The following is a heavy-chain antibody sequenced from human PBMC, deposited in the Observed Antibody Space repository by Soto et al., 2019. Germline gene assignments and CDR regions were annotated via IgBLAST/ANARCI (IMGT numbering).Heavy chain of an antibody. J-gene: IGHJ4*02. D-gene: IGHD3-10*01. Sequence: GGSLRLSCAASGFTFSSYWMSWVRQAPGKGLEWVAGIIASGTSTFYADSVKGRFTISRDNSKNTLYLHMNSLRAEDTAFYYCARHYDGSWGQGTLVTVSS. CDR2: IIASGTST. CDR3: ARHYDGS. V-gene: IGHV3-23*01. CDR1: GFTFSSYW.